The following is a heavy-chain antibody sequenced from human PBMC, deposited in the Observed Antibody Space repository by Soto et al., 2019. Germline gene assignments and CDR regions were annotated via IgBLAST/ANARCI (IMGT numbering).Heavy chain of an antibody. CDR3: ARVKGDGSGRSDHGMDV. CDR1: GGTFISYT. CDR2: IIPILGIA. Sequence: QVQLVQSGAEVKKPGSSVKVSCKASGGTFISYTISWVRQAPGQGLEWMGRIIPILGIANYAQKFQGRVTSTADKSTSTAYMELSSLRSEDTAVYYCARVKGDGSGRSDHGMDVWGQGTTVTVSS. J-gene: IGHJ6*02. D-gene: IGHD3-10*01. V-gene: IGHV1-69*02.